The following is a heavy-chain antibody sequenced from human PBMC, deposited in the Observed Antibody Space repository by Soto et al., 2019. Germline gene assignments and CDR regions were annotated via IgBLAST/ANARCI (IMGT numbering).Heavy chain of an antibody. CDR2: ISGSGGST. CDR3: AKTPRGYDYPSLCDS. CDR1: GFTFSSYA. J-gene: IGHJ4*02. D-gene: IGHD5-12*01. Sequence: EVQLLESGGGLVQPGGSLRVSCATSGFTFSSYAMSWLRQAPGEGMEWVSAISGSGGSTYYADSVNGRFTISRDNSKNTLYLQMNSLRAEDTAVYYCAKTPRGYDYPSLCDSWGQGTLLTVS. V-gene: IGHV3-23*01.